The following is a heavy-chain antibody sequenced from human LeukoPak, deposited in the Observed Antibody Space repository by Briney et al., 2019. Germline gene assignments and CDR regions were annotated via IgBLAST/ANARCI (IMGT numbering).Heavy chain of an antibody. Sequence: ASVKVSCKASGYTFTSYGISWVRQAPGQGLEWMGWISAYNGNTNYAQKLQGRVTMTTDTSTGTAYMELRSLRSDDTAVYYCARKIAYCGGDCYDAFDIWGQGTMVTVSS. V-gene: IGHV1-18*01. CDR1: GYTFTSYG. CDR2: ISAYNGNT. J-gene: IGHJ3*02. D-gene: IGHD2-21*02. CDR3: ARKIAYCGGDCYDAFDI.